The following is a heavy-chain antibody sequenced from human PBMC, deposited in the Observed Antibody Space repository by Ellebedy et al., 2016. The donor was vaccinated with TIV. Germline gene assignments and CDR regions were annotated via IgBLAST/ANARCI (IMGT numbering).Heavy chain of an antibody. J-gene: IGHJ4*02. CDR1: GFNFRSYW. D-gene: IGHD3-16*01. CDR2: IGEDGSET. V-gene: IGHV3-7*01. Sequence: GGSLRLXCAPSGFNFRSYWMDWVRQVPGKGPEWVANIGEDGSETYYADSVGGRFTIFRDNAKSLLFLQMDSLRVDDTAVYYCVRDAGWGRFDYWGQGTPVTVSS. CDR3: VRDAGWGRFDY.